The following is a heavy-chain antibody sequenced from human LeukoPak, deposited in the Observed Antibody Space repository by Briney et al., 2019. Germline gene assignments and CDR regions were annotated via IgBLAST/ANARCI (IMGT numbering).Heavy chain of an antibody. Sequence: SETLSLTCGIYGGSFSGYYWSWIRQPPGKGLEWIGEINHSGSTNYNPSLKSRVTISVDTSKNQFSLKLSSVTAADTAVYYCARVGYDFWSGYYNQMDVWGQGTTVTVSS. CDR2: INHSGST. CDR1: GGSFSGYY. CDR3: ARVGYDFWSGYYNQMDV. D-gene: IGHD3-3*01. V-gene: IGHV4-34*01. J-gene: IGHJ6*02.